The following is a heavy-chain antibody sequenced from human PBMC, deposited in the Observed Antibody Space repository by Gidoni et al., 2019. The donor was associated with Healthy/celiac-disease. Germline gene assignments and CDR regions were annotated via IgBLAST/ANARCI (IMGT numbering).Heavy chain of an antibody. CDR2: ISYDGSNK. D-gene: IGHD2-15*01. Sequence: QVQLVESGGGVVQPGMSLRLSCAASGLTFICYAMHWVRQAPGKGLEWVAVISYDGSNKYYADSVKGRFTISRDNSKNTLYLQMNSLRAEDTAVYYCARNGVVAATREDYFDYWGQGTLVTVSS. J-gene: IGHJ4*02. V-gene: IGHV3-30-3*01. CDR1: GLTFICYA. CDR3: ARNGVVAATREDYFDY.